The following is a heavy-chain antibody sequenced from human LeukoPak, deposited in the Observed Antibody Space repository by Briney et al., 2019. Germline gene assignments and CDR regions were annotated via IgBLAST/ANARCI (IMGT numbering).Heavy chain of an antibody. V-gene: IGHV3-30-3*02. CDR1: GVSFSSFA. Sequence: GRALRLSCAARGVSFSSFAMSWVRQGTARGLEWVAVISYDGSNKYYADSVKGRFTISRDNSKNTLYLQMNSLRAEDTAVYYCAKSGLLVPTTISFDYWGQGTLVTVSS. D-gene: IGHD2-2*01. CDR3: AKSGLLVPTTISFDY. CDR2: ISYDGSNK. J-gene: IGHJ4*02.